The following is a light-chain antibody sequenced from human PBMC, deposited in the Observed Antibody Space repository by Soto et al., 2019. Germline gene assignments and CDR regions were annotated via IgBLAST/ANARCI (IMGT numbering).Light chain of an antibody. J-gene: IGKJ4*01. V-gene: IGKV3-20*01. CDR2: GAS. CDR1: QSVGSSY. CDR3: QKYGSSPLT. Sequence: EIVLTQSPGTLSLSPGERATLSCRASQSVGSSYLAWYQQKPGQAPRLLIYGASSRATGIPDRFSGSGSGTDFTLTISILEPEDFAVYYCQKYGSSPLTFGGGTKVDIK.